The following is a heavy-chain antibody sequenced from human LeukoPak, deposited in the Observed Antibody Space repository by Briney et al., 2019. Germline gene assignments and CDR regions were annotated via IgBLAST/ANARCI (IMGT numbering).Heavy chain of an antibody. Sequence: GGSLRLSCAASGFTFSSYSMNWVRQAPRKGPEWVSSISSSSSYIYYADSVKGRFTISRDNAKNSLYLQMNSLRAEDTAVYYCARDQRLGAFDIWGQGTMVTVSS. J-gene: IGHJ3*02. CDR3: ARDQRLGAFDI. CDR2: ISSSSSYI. V-gene: IGHV3-21*01. CDR1: GFTFSSYS. D-gene: IGHD3-16*01.